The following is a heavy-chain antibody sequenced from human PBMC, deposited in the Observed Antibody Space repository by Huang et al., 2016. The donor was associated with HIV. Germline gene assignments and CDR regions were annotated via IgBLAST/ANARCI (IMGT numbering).Heavy chain of an antibody. J-gene: IGHJ4*02. CDR1: GDFISSTNYY. CDR2: VYQGGST. V-gene: IGHV4-39*01. Sequence: QLQLQESGPGQVKPSETLSLTCTVSGDFISSTNYYWGWIRQSPGKGVGWVGRVYQGGSTNYNPSLKGRGTLSVDTSRNQFSLGLNSVTAADTAVYYCASQHIGAAATWFWGRGTQVAVSS. CDR3: ASQHIGAAATWF. D-gene: IGHD6-13*01.